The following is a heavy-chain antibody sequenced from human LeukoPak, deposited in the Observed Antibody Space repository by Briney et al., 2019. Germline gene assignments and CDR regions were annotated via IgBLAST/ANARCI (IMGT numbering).Heavy chain of an antibody. J-gene: IGHJ6*03. D-gene: IGHD2-2*02. CDR1: GFTFRTSG. V-gene: IGHV3-23*01. Sequence: GGSLRLSCAASGFTFRTSGMSWVRQAPGKGLEWVSAISGSGVSTYYADSVKGRFTISRGNSKNTLYLQMNSLRAEDTAVYYCAKGYLNMDVWAKGTTVTLSS. CDR2: ISGSGVST. CDR3: AKGYLNMDV.